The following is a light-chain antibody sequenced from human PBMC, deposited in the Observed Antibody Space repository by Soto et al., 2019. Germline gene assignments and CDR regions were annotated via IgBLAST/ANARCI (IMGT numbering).Light chain of an antibody. V-gene: IGKV3-20*01. CDR2: GAS. J-gene: IGKJ1*01. CDR1: QSVSNNY. CDR3: QHYGDSSWT. Sequence: EIVLTQSPGTLSLSPGERATLSCSASQSVSNNYLAWYQQKPGQAPRLLIYGASNRATGIPDRFSGSGSGTDFTLTISRLEPEDFALYYCQHYGDSSWTFGQGTKVDI.